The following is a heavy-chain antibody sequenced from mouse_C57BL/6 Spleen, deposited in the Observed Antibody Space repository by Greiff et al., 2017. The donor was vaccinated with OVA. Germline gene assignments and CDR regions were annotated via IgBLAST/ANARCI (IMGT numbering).Heavy chain of an antibody. V-gene: IGHV1-54*01. CDR2: FNPGSGGT. CDR1: GYAFTNYL. D-gene: IGHD2-14*01. CDR3: TRTEGTNVEAMDY. J-gene: IGHJ4*01. Sequence: QVQLQQFGAELVRPGTSVKVSCKASGYAFTNYLIEWVKQRPGQGLEWIGVFNPGSGGTNYNEKFKGKATLTADKSSSTAYKQLSSLTSEESAGYFCTRTEGTNVEAMDYWSQGTSDTVSS.